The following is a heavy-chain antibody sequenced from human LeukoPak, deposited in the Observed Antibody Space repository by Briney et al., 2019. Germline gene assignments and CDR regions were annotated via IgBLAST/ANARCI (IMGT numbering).Heavy chain of an antibody. D-gene: IGHD3-10*01. J-gene: IGHJ4*02. CDR3: AKVGRDLVLWFGESTTYYFDY. Sequence: GGSLRLSCAASGFTFSSYAMSWVRQAPGKGLEWVSAISGSGGSTYYADSVKGRFTISGDNSKNTLYLQMNSLRAEDTAVYYCAKVGRDLVLWFGESTTYYFDYWGQGTLVTVSS. V-gene: IGHV3-23*01. CDR1: GFTFSSYA. CDR2: ISGSGGST.